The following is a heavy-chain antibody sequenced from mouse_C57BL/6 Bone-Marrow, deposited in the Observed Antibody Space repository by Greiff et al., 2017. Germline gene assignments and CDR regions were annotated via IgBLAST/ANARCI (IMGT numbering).Heavy chain of an antibody. D-gene: IGHD2-3*01. CDR2: INPNNGGT. J-gene: IGHJ2*01. Sequence: EVQLQQSGPELVKPGASVKISCKASGYTFTDYYMNWVKQSHGKSLEWIVDINPNNGGTSYNQKFKGKATLTVDKSSSTAYMELRSLTSEDSAVYYCAREGYDGYFQGYWGQGTTLTVAS. V-gene: IGHV1-26*01. CDR1: GYTFTDYY. CDR3: AREGYDGYFQGY.